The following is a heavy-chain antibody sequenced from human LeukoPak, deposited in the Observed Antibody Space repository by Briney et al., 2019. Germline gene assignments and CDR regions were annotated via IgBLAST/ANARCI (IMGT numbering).Heavy chain of an antibody. Sequence: SETLSLTCTVSGGSISSYYWSWIRQPPGKGLEWIAYIYDSGSTNSNPSLKSRVTISAETSKNEFSLKLSSVTAADTAVYYCARLGFCSGGSCPYYLYYMDVWGKGTTATVSS. J-gene: IGHJ6*03. CDR1: GGSISSYY. CDR3: ARLGFCSGGSCPYYLYYMDV. D-gene: IGHD2-15*01. CDR2: IYDSGST. V-gene: IGHV4-59*08.